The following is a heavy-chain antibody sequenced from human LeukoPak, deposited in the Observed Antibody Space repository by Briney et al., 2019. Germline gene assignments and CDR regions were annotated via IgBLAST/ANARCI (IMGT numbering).Heavy chain of an antibody. CDR1: GFTFSSYW. D-gene: IGHD3-22*01. CDR2: INSDGSST. Sequence: PGGSLRLSCAASGFTFSSYWMHWVRQAPGKGLVWVSRINSDGSSTSYADSVKGRFTISRDNAKNTLYLQMNSLRAEDTAVYYCARVAYDSSGYLGYYFDYWGQGTLVTVSS. V-gene: IGHV3-74*01. CDR3: ARVAYDSSGYLGYYFDY. J-gene: IGHJ4*02.